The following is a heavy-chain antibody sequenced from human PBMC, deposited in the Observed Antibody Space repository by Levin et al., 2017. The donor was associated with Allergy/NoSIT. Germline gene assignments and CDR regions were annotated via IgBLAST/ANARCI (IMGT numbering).Heavy chain of an antibody. CDR2: IIPIFGTA. J-gene: IGHJ5*02. V-gene: IGHV1-69*01. CDR3: ARDAGGGYYGFDP. CDR1: GGTFSSYA. D-gene: IGHD2-21*01. Sequence: KISCKASGGTFSSYAISWVRQAPGQGLEWMGGIIPIFGTANYAQKFQGRVTITADESTSTAYMELSSLRSEDTAVYYCARDAGGGYYGFDPWGQGTLVTVSS.